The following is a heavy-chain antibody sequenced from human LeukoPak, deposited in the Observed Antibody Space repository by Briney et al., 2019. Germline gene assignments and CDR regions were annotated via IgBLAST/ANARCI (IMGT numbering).Heavy chain of an antibody. V-gene: IGHV3-7*03. D-gene: IGHD5-18*01. CDR2: IKQDGSER. J-gene: IGHJ4*02. CDR3: ARGGTRGYSPVDY. CDR1: GFTFSSFW. Sequence: GGSLRLSCAASGFTFSSFWMNWVRQAPGKGLEWVANIKQDGSERNYVDSVKGRSTISRDNAKNSLFLQMNRLRVEDTAVYYCARGGTRGYSPVDYWGQGILVTVSS.